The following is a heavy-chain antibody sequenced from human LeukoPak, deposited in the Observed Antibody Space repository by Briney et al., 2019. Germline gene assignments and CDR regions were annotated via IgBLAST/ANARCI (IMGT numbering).Heavy chain of an antibody. J-gene: IGHJ3*02. D-gene: IGHD6-13*01. CDR1: GYIFNSYC. CDR2: IWYDGSNK. CDR3: AKIILTYSSSRYVQGDDAFDI. Sequence: GGSLRLSCAASGYIFNSYCMSWVRQAPGKGLEWVAVIWYDGSNKYYADSVKGRFTISRDNSKNTLYLQMNSLRAEDTAVYYCAKIILTYSSSRYVQGDDAFDIWGQGTMVTVSS. V-gene: IGHV3-33*06.